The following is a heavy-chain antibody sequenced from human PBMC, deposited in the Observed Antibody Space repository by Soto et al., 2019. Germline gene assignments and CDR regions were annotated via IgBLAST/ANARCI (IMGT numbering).Heavy chain of an antibody. Sequence: GGSLRLSCTGSGFPFSAYNMNWVRQVPGKGPEWIASITSKTGQIYYAESVKGRFTISRDDTKNSLYLEMYRLGAEDTAVYFCATDLFAGRHLVIPWFEPGGQGTLVTVSS. V-gene: IGHV3-21*06. CDR1: GFPFSAYN. CDR2: ITSKTGQI. CDR3: ATDLFAGRHLVIPWFEP. J-gene: IGHJ5*02. D-gene: IGHD3-16*02.